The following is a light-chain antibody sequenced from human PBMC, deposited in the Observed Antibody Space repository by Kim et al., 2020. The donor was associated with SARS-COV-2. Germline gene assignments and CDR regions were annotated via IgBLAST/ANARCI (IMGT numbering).Light chain of an antibody. J-gene: IGLJ2*01. CDR3: QSYDSSLGGGV. Sequence: QSVLTQPPSVSGAPGQRVTISCTGSSSNIGAGYVVHWYQQLPGTAPKLLIYGNNNRPSGVPDRFSGSKSGTSASLAITGVQAEDEADYYCQSYDSSLGGGVFGGGTQVTVL. V-gene: IGLV1-40*01. CDR1: SSNIGAGYV. CDR2: GNN.